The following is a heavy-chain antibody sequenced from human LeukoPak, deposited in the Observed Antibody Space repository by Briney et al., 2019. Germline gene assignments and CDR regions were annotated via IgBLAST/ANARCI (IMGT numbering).Heavy chain of an antibody. J-gene: IGHJ5*02. V-gene: IGHV3-66*01. CDR1: GFTVSSNY. Sequence: GGSLRLSCAASGFTVSSNYMSWVRQAPGKGLEWVSVIYSGGSTYYADSVKGRFTISRDNSKNTLYLQMNSLRAEDTAVYYCAKDGLAYCGGDCYHNWFDPWGQGTLVTVSS. CDR2: IYSGGST. D-gene: IGHD2-21*02. CDR3: AKDGLAYCGGDCYHNWFDP.